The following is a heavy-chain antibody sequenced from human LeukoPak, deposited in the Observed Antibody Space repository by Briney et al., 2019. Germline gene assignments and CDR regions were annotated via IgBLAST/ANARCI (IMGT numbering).Heavy chain of an antibody. Sequence: SETLSLTRTVSGGSISSSSYYWGWIRQPPGKGLEWIGSIYYSGSTYYNPSLKSRVTISVDTSKNQFSLKLSSVTAADTAVYYCARHFGGDIVVVPAAPPGTDYFDYWGQGTLVTVSS. CDR1: GGSISSSSYY. CDR2: IYYSGST. CDR3: ARHFGGDIVVVPAAPPGTDYFDY. V-gene: IGHV4-39*01. J-gene: IGHJ4*02. D-gene: IGHD2-2*01.